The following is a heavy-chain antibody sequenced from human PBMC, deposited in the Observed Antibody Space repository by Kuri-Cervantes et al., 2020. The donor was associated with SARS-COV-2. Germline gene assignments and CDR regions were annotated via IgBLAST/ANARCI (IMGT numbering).Heavy chain of an antibody. V-gene: IGHV3-74*01. D-gene: IGHD3-22*01. CDR1: GFTFSSYW. J-gene: IGHJ4*02. Sequence: GGSLRLSCAASGFTFSSYWMHWVRQAPGKGLVWVSRINPDGSYTNNADSVKGRFTLSRDNAKNMLFLQMNSLRAEDTAVYYCAASSNNYDSSGFDDGFYYWGQGTLVTVSS. CDR2: INPDGSYT. CDR3: AASSNNYDSSGFDDGFYY.